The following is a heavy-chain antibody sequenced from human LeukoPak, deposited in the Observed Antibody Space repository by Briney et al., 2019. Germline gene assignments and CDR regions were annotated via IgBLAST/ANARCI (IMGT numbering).Heavy chain of an antibody. CDR2: IHGDGGST. D-gene: IGHD3-3*01. CDR1: GFTFDDYA. Sequence: PGGSLRLSCAASGFTFDDYAMHWVRQAPGKGLEWVSLIHGDGGSTYYADSVKGRFTISRDNSKNSLYLQMNSLRTEDTALYYCAKDKDYDFWSGQLGYWGQGTLVTVSS. J-gene: IGHJ4*02. V-gene: IGHV3-43*02. CDR3: AKDKDYDFWSGQLGY.